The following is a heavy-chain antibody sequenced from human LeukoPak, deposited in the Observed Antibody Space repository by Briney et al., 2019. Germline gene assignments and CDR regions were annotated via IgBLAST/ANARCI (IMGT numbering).Heavy chain of an antibody. Sequence: GGSLRLSCAASGFTFSSYSMNWVRQAPGKGLEWVSYISSSSSTIYYADSVKGRFTISRDNAKNSLYLQMNSLRAEDTAVYYCARARDYYGSGSYLYGYYYYYMDVWGKGTTVTVSS. CDR1: GFTFSSYS. CDR2: ISSSSSTI. V-gene: IGHV3-48*01. CDR3: ARARDYYGSGSYLYGYYYYYMDV. J-gene: IGHJ6*03. D-gene: IGHD3-10*01.